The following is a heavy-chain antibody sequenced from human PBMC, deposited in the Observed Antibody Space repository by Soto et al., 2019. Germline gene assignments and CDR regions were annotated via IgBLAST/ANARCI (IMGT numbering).Heavy chain of an antibody. CDR3: ARALLFYDSSGYYYAFDI. CDR2: IIPIFGTA. V-gene: IGHV1-69*01. Sequence: VQLVQSGAEVKKPGSSVKVSCKASGGTFSSYAISWVRQAPGQGLEWMGGIIPIFGTANYAQKFQGRVTITADESTSTAYMELSSLRSEDTAVYYCARALLFYDSSGYYYAFDIWGQGTMVTVSS. J-gene: IGHJ3*02. D-gene: IGHD3-22*01. CDR1: GGTFSSYA.